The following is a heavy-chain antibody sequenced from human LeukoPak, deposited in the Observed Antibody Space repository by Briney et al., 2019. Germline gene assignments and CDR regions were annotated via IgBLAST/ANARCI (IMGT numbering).Heavy chain of an antibody. V-gene: IGHV1-69*04. CDR3: ARDWEIVPAAIHESDYYYYGMDV. CDR1: GGTFISYA. Sequence: SVKVSCKASGGTFISYAISWVRQAPGQGLEWMGRIIPIFGIANYAQKFQGRVTITADKSTSTAYMELSSLRSEDTAVYYCARDWEIVPAAIHESDYYYYGMDVWGQGTTVTVSS. J-gene: IGHJ6*02. CDR2: IIPIFGIA. D-gene: IGHD2-2*02.